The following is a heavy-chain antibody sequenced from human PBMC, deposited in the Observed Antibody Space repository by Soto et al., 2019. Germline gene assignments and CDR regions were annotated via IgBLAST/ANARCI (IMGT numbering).Heavy chain of an antibody. D-gene: IGHD1-26*01. CDR2: IVVGSGNT. J-gene: IGHJ1*01. V-gene: IGHV1-58*01. CDR1: GFTFTSSA. Sequence: AVKVSCKASGFTFTSSAVQWLRQARGQRLEWIGWIVVGSGNTNYAQKFQERVTITRDMSTSTAYMELSSLRSEDTAVYYCAAVGWELLYFQHWGQGTLVTVSS. CDR3: AAVGWELLYFQH.